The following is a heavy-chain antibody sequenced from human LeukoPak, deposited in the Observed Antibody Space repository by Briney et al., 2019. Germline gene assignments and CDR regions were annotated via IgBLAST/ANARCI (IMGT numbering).Heavy chain of an antibody. Sequence: GGSLRLSCAASGFTFSSYGMHWVRQAPGKGLEWVAVISYDGSNKYYADSVKGRFTISRDNSKNTVYLQMNSLRAEDTAVYYCAKEPRVATIEIFDYWGQGTLVTVSS. CDR1: GFTFSSYG. J-gene: IGHJ4*02. CDR3: AKEPRVATIEIFDY. CDR2: ISYDGSNK. D-gene: IGHD5-12*01. V-gene: IGHV3-30*18.